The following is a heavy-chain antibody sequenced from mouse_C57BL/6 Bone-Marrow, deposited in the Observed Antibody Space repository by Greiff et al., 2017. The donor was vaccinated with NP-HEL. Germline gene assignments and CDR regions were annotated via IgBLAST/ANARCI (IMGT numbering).Heavy chain of an antibody. J-gene: IGHJ1*03. CDR3: AREITTVVGGYWYFDV. V-gene: IGHV1-50*01. D-gene: IGHD1-1*01. Sequence: QVQLQQPGAELVKPGASVKLSCKASGYTFTSYWMQWVKQRPGQGLEWIGEIDPSDSYTNYNQKLKGKATLTVDTSYSTAYMQLSSLTSEDSAVYYCAREITTVVGGYWYFDVWGTGTTVTVSS. CDR2: IDPSDSYT. CDR1: GYTFTSYW.